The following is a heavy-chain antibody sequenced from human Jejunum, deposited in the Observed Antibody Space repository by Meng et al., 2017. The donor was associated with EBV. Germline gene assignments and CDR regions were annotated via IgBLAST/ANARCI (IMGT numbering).Heavy chain of an antibody. CDR1: GYTFTTHH. Sequence: QVQPVQSGAEVTKPGASGKFACTASGYTFTTHHINWLRQATGQGLEYMGWMSTDNGDTGYAQNFQGRLTMTRDTSISTAYMELSSLTSDDTAVYYCARGDGYNLYWGQGTLVTVSS. J-gene: IGHJ4*02. V-gene: IGHV1-8*01. CDR2: MSTDNGDT. D-gene: IGHD5-24*01. CDR3: ARGDGYNLY.